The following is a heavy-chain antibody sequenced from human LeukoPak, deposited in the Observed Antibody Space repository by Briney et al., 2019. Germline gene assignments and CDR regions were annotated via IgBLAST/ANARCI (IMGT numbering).Heavy chain of an antibody. V-gene: IGHV3-23*01. D-gene: IGHD4-11*01. CDR3: ARATVTTICPTAHDY. CDR1: GFTFSSHA. CDR2: ISGSGGTT. Sequence: GGSLRLSCAASGFTFSSHAMTWVRQAPGKGLEWVSAISGSGGTTYYEDSVKGRFTISRDNSKNTLYLQMNSLRAEDTAVYYCARATVTTICPTAHDYWGQGTLVTVSS. J-gene: IGHJ4*02.